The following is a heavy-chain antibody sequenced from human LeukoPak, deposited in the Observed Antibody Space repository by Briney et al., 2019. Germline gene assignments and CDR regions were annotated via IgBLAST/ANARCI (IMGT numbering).Heavy chain of an antibody. CDR2: INHSGST. V-gene: IGHV4-34*01. CDR1: GGSFSGYY. Sequence: SETLSLTCAVYGGSFSGYYWSWIRQPPGKGLEWIGEINHSGSTNYNPSLKSRVTIPVDTSKNHFSLKLSAVTAADTAVYYCARALSYWGQGTLVTVSS. J-gene: IGHJ4*02. CDR3: ARALSY.